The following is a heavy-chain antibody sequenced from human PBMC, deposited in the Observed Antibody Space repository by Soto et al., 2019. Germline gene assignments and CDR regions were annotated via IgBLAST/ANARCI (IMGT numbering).Heavy chain of an antibody. CDR2: ISGSGGST. Sequence: GGSLRLSCTASGGPFSSYAMSWVRQAPGKGLEWVSAISGSGGSTYYADSVKGRFTISRDNSKNTLYLQMNSLRAEDTAVYYCAKDHRTDTVGATVDYWGQGTLVTVSS. CDR1: GGPFSSYA. D-gene: IGHD1-26*01. CDR3: AKDHRTDTVGATVDY. V-gene: IGHV3-23*01. J-gene: IGHJ4*02.